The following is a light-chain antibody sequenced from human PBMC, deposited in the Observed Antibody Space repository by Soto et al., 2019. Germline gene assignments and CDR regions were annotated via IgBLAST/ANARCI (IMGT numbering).Light chain of an antibody. J-gene: IGKJ1*01. V-gene: IGKV3-15*01. CDR3: HQYVSSWT. CDR2: GAS. Sequence: IVMTQSPATLSVSPGERVTLSCRASQSVSSNLAWYQQKPGQAPRLLIYGASTRATGIPARLSGSGSGTDFTLTISRMEPEDFAVYYCHQYVSSWTFGQGTKVDIK. CDR1: QSVSSN.